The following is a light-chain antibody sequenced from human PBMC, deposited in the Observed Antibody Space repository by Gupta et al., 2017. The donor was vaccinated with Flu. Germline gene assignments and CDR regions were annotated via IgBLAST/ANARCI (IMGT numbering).Light chain of an antibody. CDR2: HAS. Sequence: GDRVTIACQASQDISDFLNWYQQKPGQAPKLLIHHASILETGVTSRFSGSGSGTSFTFTINSLQPDDIATYYCQQYDNVPLTFGGGTKVEIK. CDR3: QQYDNVPLT. V-gene: IGKV1-33*01. J-gene: IGKJ4*01. CDR1: QDISDF.